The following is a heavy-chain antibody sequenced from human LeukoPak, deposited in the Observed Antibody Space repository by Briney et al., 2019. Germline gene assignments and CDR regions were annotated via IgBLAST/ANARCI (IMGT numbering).Heavy chain of an antibody. Sequence: GGSLRLSCAASGFTFSAYWMHWVRQGPGKGLVWVSRINSDESSTTYADSVKGRFTISRDNARNSLYLHLNSLRAEDTAVYYCARVYYDILTGYYFEGGRSPYYYYMDVWGKGTTVTISS. CDR1: GFTFSAYW. V-gene: IGHV3-74*01. J-gene: IGHJ6*03. CDR2: INSDESST. D-gene: IGHD3-9*01. CDR3: ARVYYDILTGYYFEGGRSPYYYYMDV.